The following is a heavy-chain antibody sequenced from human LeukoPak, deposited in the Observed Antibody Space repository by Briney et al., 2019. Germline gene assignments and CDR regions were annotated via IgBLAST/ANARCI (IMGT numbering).Heavy chain of an antibody. J-gene: IGHJ4*02. CDR2: IKQDGSEI. V-gene: IGHV3-7*01. CDR3: VPGGLAVSGIDY. CDR1: GFTLRSYW. D-gene: IGHD6-19*01. Sequence: PGGSLRLSCAASGFTLRSYWMTWVRQAPGRGLEWVANIKQDGSEIHYVDSVKGRFTISRDNAKNSLHLQLNSLRAEDTAVYYCVPGGLAVSGIDYWGQGALVTVSS.